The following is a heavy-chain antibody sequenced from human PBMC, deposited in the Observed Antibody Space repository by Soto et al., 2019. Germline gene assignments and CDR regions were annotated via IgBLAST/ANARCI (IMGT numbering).Heavy chain of an antibody. CDR2: ISTYNGNT. J-gene: IGHJ4*02. D-gene: IGHD3-10*01. CDR1: GYTFTTYG. V-gene: IGHV1-18*01. CDR3: ARDLSSGSSFDY. Sequence: QVQLVQSGAEVKKPGASVKVSCKASGYTFTTYGISWVRQAPGQGLEWMGWISTYNGNTNYAQKDQGRVTMTTDTSTSTAYMELRSLRSDDTAVNYCARDLSSGSSFDYWGQGTLVTVSS.